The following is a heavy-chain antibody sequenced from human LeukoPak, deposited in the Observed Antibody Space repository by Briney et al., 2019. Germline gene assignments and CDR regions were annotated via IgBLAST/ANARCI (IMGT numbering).Heavy chain of an antibody. J-gene: IGHJ4*02. V-gene: IGHV3-48*01. Sequence: GGSLRLSCAASGFTFSSYTMNWVRQAPGKGLEWVSYISSGSNIYYADSVKGRFTISRDNAKNSLYLQMNSLRAEDTAVYYCARVRSPRYLDYWGQGTLVTVSS. CDR1: GFTFSSYT. CDR2: ISSGSNI. CDR3: ARVRSPRYLDY.